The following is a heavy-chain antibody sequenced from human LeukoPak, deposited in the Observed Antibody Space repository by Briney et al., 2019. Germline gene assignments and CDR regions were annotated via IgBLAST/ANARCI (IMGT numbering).Heavy chain of an antibody. CDR1: GLTFSNAW. CDR2: IYSGGST. CDR3: ARVGRDSSGYYPYYFDY. D-gene: IGHD3-22*01. J-gene: IGHJ4*02. Sequence: PGGSLRLSCAASGLTFSNAWMSWVRQVPGKGLEWVSVIYSGGSTYYADSVKGRFTISRDNSKNTLYLQMNSLRAEDMAVYYCARVGRDSSGYYPYYFDYWGQGTLVTVSS. V-gene: IGHV3-66*01.